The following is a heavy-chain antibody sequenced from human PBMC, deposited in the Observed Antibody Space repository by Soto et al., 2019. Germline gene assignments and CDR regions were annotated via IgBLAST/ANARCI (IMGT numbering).Heavy chain of an antibody. CDR2: INVYNGKT. J-gene: IGHJ4*02. V-gene: IGHV1-18*01. Sequence: QVQLVQSGGEVAKPGASVKVSCKASGYTFTNYGINWVRQAPGLGLEWMGWINVYNGKTNYAQKFQARVTMTTDTSTNSVYMELRSLRSDDTAVYYWARGPDPTYFDYWGQGTLVIVSS. CDR1: GYTFTNYG. CDR3: ARGPDPTYFDY.